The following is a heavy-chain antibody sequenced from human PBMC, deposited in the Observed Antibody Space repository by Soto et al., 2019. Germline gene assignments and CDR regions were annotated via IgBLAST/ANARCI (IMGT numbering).Heavy chain of an antibody. V-gene: IGHV4-31*03. CDR1: GGSISSGGYY. CDR3: SRRSNSPNLLDY. Sequence: QVQLQESGPGLVKPSQTLSLTCTVSGGSISSGGYYWSWIRQHPGKGLEWIGYIYYSGSTYYNPSPKRRITISGNKSKNPVSLKVSSWASADKAVYYWSRRSNSPNLLDYWGQGTLVTVSS. J-gene: IGHJ4*02. D-gene: IGHD4-4*01. CDR2: IYYSGST.